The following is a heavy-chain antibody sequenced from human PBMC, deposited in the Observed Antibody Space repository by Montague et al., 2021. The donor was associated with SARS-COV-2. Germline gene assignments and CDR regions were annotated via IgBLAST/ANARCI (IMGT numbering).Heavy chain of an antibody. J-gene: IGHJ3*02. Sequence: SLSLSLAASKFLFSNFAMSWVRQAPGKGLEWVSTVSSIGLKTYYADSVKGRLTISRDTSTNTVFLQMNNLRADDTAVYYCAKDRVYSANLGAFDMWGQGTRGTVSS. CDR1: KFLFSNFA. V-gene: IGHV3-23*01. CDR3: AKDRVYSANLGAFDM. D-gene: IGHD1-26*01. CDR2: VSSIGLKT.